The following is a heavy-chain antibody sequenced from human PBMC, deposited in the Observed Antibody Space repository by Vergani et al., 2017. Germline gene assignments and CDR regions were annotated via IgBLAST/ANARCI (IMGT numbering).Heavy chain of an antibody. V-gene: IGHV1-69*13. Sequence: QVQLVQSGAEVKKPGASVKVSCKASGYTFTSYAISWVRQAPGQGLEWMGGIIPIFGTANYAQKFQGRVTSTADESTSTAYMELSSLRSEDTAVYYCARAYYDYVWGSYRPSHYYYYMDVWGKGTTVTVSS. CDR2: IIPIFGTA. D-gene: IGHD3-16*02. CDR3: ARAYYDYVWGSYRPSHYYYYMDV. J-gene: IGHJ6*03. CDR1: GYTFTSYA.